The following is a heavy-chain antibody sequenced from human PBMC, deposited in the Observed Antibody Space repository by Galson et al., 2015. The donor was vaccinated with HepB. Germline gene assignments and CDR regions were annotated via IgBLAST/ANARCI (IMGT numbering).Heavy chain of an antibody. Sequence: SVKVSCKASGDTFSTYAMSWVRQAPGQGLEWVGGIIPIFGTANYAQRFQGRVTITADDSTSSVYMEVSSLRSEDTAVYYCARTRGGSAIRGLDYWGQGTLVIVSS. CDR1: GDTFSTYA. CDR2: IIPIFGTA. CDR3: ARTRGGSAIRGLDY. V-gene: IGHV1-69*13. J-gene: IGHJ4*02. D-gene: IGHD5-12*01.